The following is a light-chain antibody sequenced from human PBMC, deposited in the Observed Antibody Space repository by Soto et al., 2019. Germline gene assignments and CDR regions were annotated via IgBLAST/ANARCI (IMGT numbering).Light chain of an antibody. Sequence: EIVLSQSPATLSLSPGERATLSCRASESTSGYLAWYQQKPGQAPRLLIYDASNRATGIPARFSGSGSGTDFTLTISSLEPEDFAVYYCQQRSNWPLSFGQRTRMEIK. J-gene: IGKJ5*01. V-gene: IGKV3-11*01. CDR1: ESTSGY. CDR2: DAS. CDR3: QQRSNWPLS.